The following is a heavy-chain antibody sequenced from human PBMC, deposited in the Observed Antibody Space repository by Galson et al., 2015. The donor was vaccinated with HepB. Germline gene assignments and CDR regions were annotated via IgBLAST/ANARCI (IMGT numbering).Heavy chain of an antibody. V-gene: IGHV3-15*01. J-gene: IGHJ6*02. CDR3: TTDARDIGGSYYYYGMDV. CDR1: GFIFSDAW. CDR2: IKSRGEGGTT. Sequence: SLRLSCAASGFIFSDAWMSWVRQAPGKGLEWVGRIKSRGEGGTTDYAAPVKGRFTISRHASKNTLYLQMNSLETEDTAVYYCTTDARDIGGSYYYYGMDVWGQGTTVTVSS. D-gene: IGHD3-10*01.